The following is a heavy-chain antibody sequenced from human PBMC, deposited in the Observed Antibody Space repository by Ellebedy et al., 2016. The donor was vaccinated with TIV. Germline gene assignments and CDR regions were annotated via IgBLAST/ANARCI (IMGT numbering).Heavy chain of an antibody. CDR2: FDYSGST. J-gene: IGHJ4*02. D-gene: IGHD3-16*01. Sequence: SETLSLXCTVSGGSISGSSYYWGWIRQPPGKGLEWIGSFDYSGSTYYNPSLKSRVTISVDTSKNHFSLKLRSVTAVDTAVYYCASMPRGVMLYHFDSWGQGSLVTVSS. V-gene: IGHV4-39*02. CDR1: GGSISGSSYY. CDR3: ASMPRGVMLYHFDS.